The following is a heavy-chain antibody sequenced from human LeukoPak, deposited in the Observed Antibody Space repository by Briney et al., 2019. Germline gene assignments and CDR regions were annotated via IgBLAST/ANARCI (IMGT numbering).Heavy chain of an antibody. CDR1: GGSISSYY. D-gene: IGHD3-10*01. Sequence: SETLPLTCTVSGGSISSYYWSWIRQPPGKGLEWIGYIYYSGSTNYNPSLKSRVTISVDTSKNQFSLKLSSVTAADTAVYYCARYGSGSYSFTYYYYYGMDVWGQGTTVTVSS. CDR2: IYYSGST. CDR3: ARYGSGSYSFTYYYYYGMDV. J-gene: IGHJ6*02. V-gene: IGHV4-59*01.